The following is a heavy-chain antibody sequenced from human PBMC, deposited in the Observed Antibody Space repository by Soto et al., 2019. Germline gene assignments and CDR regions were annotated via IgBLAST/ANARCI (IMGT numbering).Heavy chain of an antibody. CDR2: IGNRGTGI. D-gene: IGHD1-1*01. CDR3: ARDLRAVGTASRFDP. Sequence: QVQLVESGGGLVKPGGSLRLSCAASGFTFGDYYMTWIRQAPGKGLEWVSFIGNRGTGIYYADSVKGRFTIFRDNAKNSLYLQMNILRAEDTAMYYCARDLRAVGTASRFDPWGQGTLVTVSS. V-gene: IGHV3-11*01. J-gene: IGHJ5*02. CDR1: GFTFGDYY.